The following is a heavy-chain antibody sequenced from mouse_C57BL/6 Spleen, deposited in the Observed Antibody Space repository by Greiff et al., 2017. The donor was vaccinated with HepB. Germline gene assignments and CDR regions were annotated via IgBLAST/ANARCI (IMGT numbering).Heavy chain of an antibody. CDR2: IYPGDGDT. V-gene: IGHV1-82*01. CDR1: GYAFSSSW. D-gene: IGHD2-3*01. Sequence: QVQLKESGPELVKPGASVKISCKASGYAFSSSWMNWVKQRPGKGLEWIGRIYPGDGDTNYNGKFKGKATLTADKSSSTAYMQLSSLTSEDSAVYFCARDLGGYYYYAMDYWGQGTSVTVSS. J-gene: IGHJ4*01. CDR3: ARDLGGYYYYAMDY.